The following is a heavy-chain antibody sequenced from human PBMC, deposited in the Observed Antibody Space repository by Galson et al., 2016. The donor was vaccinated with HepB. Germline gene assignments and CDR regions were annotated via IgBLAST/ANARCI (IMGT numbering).Heavy chain of an antibody. CDR3: AATDFWSGFQVAMDV. J-gene: IGHJ6*02. CDR2: IYYSGST. D-gene: IGHD3-3*01. CDR1: GGSISTCY. Sequence: SETLSLTCTVSGGSISTCYWNWIRQPPGKGLEWIGYIYYSGSTDYNPSLRSRVTISLDTSKNQVSLKLSSVTAADTAVYYCAATDFWSGFQVAMDVWGQGTTVTVSS. V-gene: IGHV4-59*01.